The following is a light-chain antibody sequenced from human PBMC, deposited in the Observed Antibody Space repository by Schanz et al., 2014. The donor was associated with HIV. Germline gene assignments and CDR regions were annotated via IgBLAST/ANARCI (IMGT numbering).Light chain of an antibody. V-gene: IGLV2-18*02. J-gene: IGLJ1*01. CDR3: NSYTRSGTHV. CDR2: EVD. CDR1: TSDIGNYDR. Sequence: QSALTQPPSVSGSPGQSVIISCTGTTSDIGNYDRVPWYQQPPGSAPKLLIFEVDIRPSGVPDRFSGSKSGNTASLTISGLRPEDEADYYCNSYTRSGTHVFGPGTKLTVL.